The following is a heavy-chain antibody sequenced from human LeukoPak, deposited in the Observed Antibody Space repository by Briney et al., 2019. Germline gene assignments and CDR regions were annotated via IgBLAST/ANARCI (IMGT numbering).Heavy chain of an antibody. CDR3: ARDDYYDSSGYYDY. J-gene: IGHJ4*02. CDR2: ISAYNGNT. CDR1: GYTFTSYG. V-gene: IGHV1-18*01. Sequence: ASVKVSCRASGYTFTSYGISWVRQAPGQGLEWMGWISAYNGNTNYAQKLQGRVTMTTDTSTSTAYMELRSLRSDDTAVYYCARDDYYDSSGYYDYWGQGTLVTVSS. D-gene: IGHD3-22*01.